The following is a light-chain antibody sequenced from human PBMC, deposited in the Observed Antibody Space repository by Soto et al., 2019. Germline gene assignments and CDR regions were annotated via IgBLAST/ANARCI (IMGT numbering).Light chain of an antibody. V-gene: IGKV3-20*01. Sequence: EILLTQSPGTLSLSPGERATLSCRASQSVSSNYLAWYQQKPGQAPRLLIYGASNRATGIPDRFSGSGSGTDFTLTISRREPEDFAVYYCQQYGSSPPITFGQGTRLEIK. CDR2: GAS. CDR3: QQYGSSPPIT. CDR1: QSVSSNY. J-gene: IGKJ5*01.